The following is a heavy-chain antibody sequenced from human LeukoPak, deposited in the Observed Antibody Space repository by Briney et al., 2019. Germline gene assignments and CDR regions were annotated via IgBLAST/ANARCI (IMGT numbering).Heavy chain of an antibody. CDR3: ASVAQTTWSDY. J-gene: IGHJ4*02. CDR1: GFTFSSYE. D-gene: IGHD1-14*01. CDR2: ISSSGSTI. Sequence: PGGSLRLSCAASGFTFSSYEMNWVRQAPGKGLEWVSYISSSGSTIYYADSVKGRFTISRDNAKNSLFLQMNSLRAEDTAVYYCASVAQTTWSDYWGQGTLVTVSS. V-gene: IGHV3-48*03.